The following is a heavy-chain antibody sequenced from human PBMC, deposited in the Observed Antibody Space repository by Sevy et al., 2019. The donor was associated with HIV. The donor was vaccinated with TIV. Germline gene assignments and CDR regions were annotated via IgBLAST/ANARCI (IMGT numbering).Heavy chain of an antibody. J-gene: IGHJ4*02. CDR3: ARHVVLGYCSSTSCYTPYYFDY. CDR1: GGSISSSSYY. Sequence: SETLSLTCTVSGGSISSSSYYWGWIRQPPGKGLEWIGSIYYSGSTYYNPSLKSRVTISVDTSKNQFSLKLSSVTAADTAVYYCARHVVLGYCSSTSCYTPYYFDYWGQGTLVTVSS. D-gene: IGHD2-2*02. V-gene: IGHV4-39*01. CDR2: IYYSGST.